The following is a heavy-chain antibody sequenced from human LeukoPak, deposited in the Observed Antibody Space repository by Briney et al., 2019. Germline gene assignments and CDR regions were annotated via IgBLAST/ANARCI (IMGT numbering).Heavy chain of an antibody. CDR2: MNPHSGSV. CDR3: VRVPQRVPHNWFDP. V-gene: IGHV1-8*02. J-gene: IGHJ5*02. Sequence: ASVKVSCKASGYTFTSYYMHWVRQAPGQGLVWMGWMNPHSGSVGYAQKFQGRVILTWDTSISTAYMELGSLTSDDTAVYYCVRVPQRVPHNWFDPWGQGTLVTVSS. D-gene: IGHD1-1*01. CDR1: GYTFTSYY.